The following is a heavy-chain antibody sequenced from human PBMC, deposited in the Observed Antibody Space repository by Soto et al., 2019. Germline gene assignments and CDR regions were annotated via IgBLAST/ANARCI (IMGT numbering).Heavy chain of an antibody. CDR1: GFTFGDYA. CDR2: IRSKAYGGTT. D-gene: IGHD3-22*01. Sequence: GSLRLSCTASGFTFGDYAMSWVRQAPGKGLEWVGFIRSKAYGGTTEYAASVKGRFTISRDDSKSIAYLQMNSLKTEDTAVYYCTSRAPATGTYYDSSGYYYFDYWGQGTLVTVSS. CDR3: TSRAPATGTYYDSSGYYYFDY. J-gene: IGHJ4*02. V-gene: IGHV3-49*04.